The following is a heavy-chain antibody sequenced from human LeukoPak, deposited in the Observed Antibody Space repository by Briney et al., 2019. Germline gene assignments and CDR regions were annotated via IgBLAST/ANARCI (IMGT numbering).Heavy chain of an antibody. CDR1: GFTVSSNY. D-gene: IGHD3-10*01. J-gene: IGHJ4*02. Sequence: GGSLRLSCAASGFTVSSNYMSWVRQAPGKGLEWVAHINQDGSVKYYVASVKGRFTISRDNAANSLYLQMNSLRAEDTAVYYCARGGSWTIDYWGQGTLVTVSS. CDR3: ARGGSWTIDY. V-gene: IGHV3-7*04. CDR2: INQDGSVK.